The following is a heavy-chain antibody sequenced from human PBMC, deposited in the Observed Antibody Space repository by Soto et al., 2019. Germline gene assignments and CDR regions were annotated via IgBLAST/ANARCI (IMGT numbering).Heavy chain of an antibody. V-gene: IGHV3-7*01. CDR1: GFTFSINW. J-gene: IGHJ4*02. Sequence: EVQLVESGGGLVQPGGSLRLSCAASGFTFSINWMRWVRQTPEKGLECVANINQDGSKKYYVDSVKGRFSISRDNARNSLDLQMDSLRAEDTAVYYCAPSMGRVGNDYWALGTRVSVSS. CDR3: APSMGRVGNDY. CDR2: INQDGSKK. D-gene: IGHD3-10*01.